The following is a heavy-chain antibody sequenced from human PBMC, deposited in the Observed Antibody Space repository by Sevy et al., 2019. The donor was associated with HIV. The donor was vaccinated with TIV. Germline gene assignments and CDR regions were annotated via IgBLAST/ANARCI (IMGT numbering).Heavy chain of an antibody. CDR2: INPSGGST. D-gene: IGHD3-22*01. CDR3: ARVYYYDYSGPGY. CDR1: GYTFTNYY. Sequence: ASVKVSGKASGYTFTNYYIHWVRQAPGQGLEWMGLINPSGGSTTNAQKFQGRVTMTRDTSTSTVYMELSSLKSDDTAVYYCARVYYYDYSGPGYWAQGTLVTISS. V-gene: IGHV1-46*01. J-gene: IGHJ4*02.